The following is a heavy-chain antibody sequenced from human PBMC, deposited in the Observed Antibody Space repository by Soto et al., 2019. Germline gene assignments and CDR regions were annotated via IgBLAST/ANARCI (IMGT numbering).Heavy chain of an antibody. D-gene: IGHD3-9*01. J-gene: IGHJ4*02. V-gene: IGHV3-21*01. CDR2: ISSSSSYI. CDR1: GFTFSSYS. Sequence: SLRLSCAASGFTFSSYSMNWVRQAPGKGLEWVSSISSSSSYIYYADSVKGRFTISRDNAKNSLYLQMNSLRAEDTAVYYCARDLGRYFDWSSDYWGQGTLVTVSS. CDR3: ARDLGRYFDWSSDY.